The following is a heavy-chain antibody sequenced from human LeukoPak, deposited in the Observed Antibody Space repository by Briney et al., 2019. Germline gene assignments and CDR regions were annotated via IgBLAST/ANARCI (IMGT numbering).Heavy chain of an antibody. CDR1: GGSISSYY. Sequence: PSETLSLTCTVSGGSISSYYWSWIRQPPGKGLEWIGYIYYSGSTDYNPSLKSRVTISVDTSKNQFSLKLSSVTAADTAVYYCARGNGDYVPNWFDPWGQGTLVTVSS. V-gene: IGHV4-59*01. D-gene: IGHD4-17*01. CDR2: IYYSGST. CDR3: ARGNGDYVPNWFDP. J-gene: IGHJ5*02.